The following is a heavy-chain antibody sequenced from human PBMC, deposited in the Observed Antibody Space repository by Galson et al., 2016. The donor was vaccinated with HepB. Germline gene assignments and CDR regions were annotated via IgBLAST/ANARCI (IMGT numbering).Heavy chain of an antibody. CDR3: ALGQGFLADS. CDR2: ISHDDISK. J-gene: IGHJ4*02. V-gene: IGHV3-30-3*01. CDR1: GITLRNFI. Sequence: SLRLSCAASGITLRNFIIHWVRQPPGKGLEWVAAISHDDISKYYTDSLKGRFTISRDNAKNSLYLQMSSLRPEDTAVYYCALGQGFLADSWGQGTLVTVSS.